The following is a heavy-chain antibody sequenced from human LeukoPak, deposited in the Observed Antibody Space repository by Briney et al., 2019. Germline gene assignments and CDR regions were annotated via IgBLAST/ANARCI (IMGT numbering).Heavy chain of an antibody. CDR1: GFTFSTYA. Sequence: GGSLRLSCAASGFTFSTYAMTWVRQAPGKGLEWVSTVSTSGRSTYYADSVKGRFTTSRDNAKNALHLQMNSLTAEDMAVYYCVLDLFSSFAFDIWGQGTMVTVSS. CDR2: VSTSGRST. V-gene: IGHV3-23*01. D-gene: IGHD3/OR15-3a*01. J-gene: IGHJ3*02. CDR3: VLDLFSSFAFDI.